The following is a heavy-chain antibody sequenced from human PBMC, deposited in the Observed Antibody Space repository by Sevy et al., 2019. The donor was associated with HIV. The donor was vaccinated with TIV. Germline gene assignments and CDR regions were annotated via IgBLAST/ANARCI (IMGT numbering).Heavy chain of an antibody. CDR3: TTSSGYYGSWSSFCYYYGMDV. V-gene: IGHV3-15*01. CDR1: GFTFSNAW. Sequence: GGSLRLSCAASGFTFSNAWMSWVRQAPGKGLEWVGRIKSKTDGGTTDYAAPVKGRFTISRDDSKNTLNLQMNSLKTEDTAEYYGTTSSGYYGSWSSFCYYYGMDVWGQGTTVTVSS. D-gene: IGHD3-10*01. CDR2: IKSKTDGGTT. J-gene: IGHJ6*02.